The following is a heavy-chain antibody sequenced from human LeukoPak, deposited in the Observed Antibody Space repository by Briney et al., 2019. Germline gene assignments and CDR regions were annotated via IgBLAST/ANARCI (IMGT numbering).Heavy chain of an antibody. CDR3: AGNYYGSGSYYSEDRY. CDR1: GGSISSSSYY. V-gene: IGHV4-39*07. Sequence: SETLSLTCTVSGGSISSSSYYWGWIRQPPGKGLEWIGRIYTSGSTNYNPSLKSRVTISVDTSKNQFSLKLSSVTAADTAVYYCAGNYYGSGSYYSEDRYWGQGTLVTVSS. CDR2: IYTSGST. J-gene: IGHJ4*02. D-gene: IGHD3-10*01.